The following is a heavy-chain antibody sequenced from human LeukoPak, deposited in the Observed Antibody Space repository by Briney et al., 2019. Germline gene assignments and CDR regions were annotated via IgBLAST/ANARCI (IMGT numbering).Heavy chain of an antibody. CDR3: ARDGIPFGSGSYYIY. CDR2: TYYRSKWSN. J-gene: IGHJ4*02. Sequence: SQTLSLTCAISGDSVSSNTAVWNWIRQSPSRGLEWLGRTYYRSKWSNNYAVSVKSRIIINPDTSENQFSLRLTSVTAADTAVYYCARDGIPFGSGSYYIYWGQGTLVTVSS. CDR1: GDSVSSNTAV. V-gene: IGHV6-1*01. D-gene: IGHD3-10*01.